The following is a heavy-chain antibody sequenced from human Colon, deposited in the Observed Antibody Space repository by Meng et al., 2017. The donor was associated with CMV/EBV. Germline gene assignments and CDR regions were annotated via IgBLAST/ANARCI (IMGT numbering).Heavy chain of an antibody. CDR2: IIPIFGTA. V-gene: IGHV1-69*05. J-gene: IGHJ5*02. Sequence: SVKVSCKASGGTFSSYAISWVRQAPGQGLEWMRGIIPIFGTANYAQKFQGRVTITTDESTSTAYMELSSLRSEDTAVYYCAAVVPAAISWFDPWGQGTLVTVSS. CDR3: AAVVPAAISWFDP. D-gene: IGHD2-2*02. CDR1: GGTFSSYA.